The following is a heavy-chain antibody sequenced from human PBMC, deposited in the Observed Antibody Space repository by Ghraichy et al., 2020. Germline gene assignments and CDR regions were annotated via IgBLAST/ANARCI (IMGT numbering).Heavy chain of an antibody. J-gene: IGHJ4*02. V-gene: IGHV1-69*01. CDR3: ASPAVLTPLTVHFDY. CDR1: GGTFSSYT. D-gene: IGHD4-11*01. CDR2: IIPIFGTA. Sequence: KVSCKASGGTFSSYTISWVRQAPGQGLEWMGGIIPIFGTANYAQKFQGRVTITADESTSTAYMELSSLRSEDTAVYYCASPAVLTPLTVHFDYWGQGTLVTVSS.